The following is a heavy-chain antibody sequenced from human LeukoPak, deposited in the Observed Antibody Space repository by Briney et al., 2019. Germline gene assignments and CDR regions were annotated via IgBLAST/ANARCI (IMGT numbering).Heavy chain of an antibody. V-gene: IGHV5-51*01. D-gene: IGHD1-26*01. CDR3: ARYDGGATADF. CDR1: GYSLTNYW. CDR2: VFPADSDT. Sequence: GESLKISCKVSGYSLTNYWIAWARQKPGKGLEWMGIVFPADSDTRYSPSFQGQVTISADKSINTAYLQWTSLKASDTAIYYCARYDGGATADFWGQGTLVTVSS. J-gene: IGHJ4*02.